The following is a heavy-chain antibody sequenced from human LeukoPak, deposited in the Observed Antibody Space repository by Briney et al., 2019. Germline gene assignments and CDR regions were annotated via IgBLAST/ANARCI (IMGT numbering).Heavy chain of an antibody. V-gene: IGHV4-59*01. CDR2: IYYSGST. CDR3: ARDSGWYYDY. J-gene: IGHJ4*02. CDR1: GGSISSYY. Sequence: PSETLSLTCTVSGGSISSYYWSWIRQPPGKGLEWIGYIYYSGSTNYNPFLKSRVTISVDTSKNQFSLKLSSVTAADTAVYYCARDSGWYYDYWGQGTLVTVSS. D-gene: IGHD6-19*01.